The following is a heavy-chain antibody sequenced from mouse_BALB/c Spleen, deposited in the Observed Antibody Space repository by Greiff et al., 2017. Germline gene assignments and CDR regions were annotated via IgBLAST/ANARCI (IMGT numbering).Heavy chain of an antibody. CDR1: GYAFSSYW. J-gene: IGHJ4*01. CDR2: IYPGDGDT. D-gene: IGHD1-2*01. CDR3: ARGNGGDRDLDY. Sequence: VQLQQSGAELVRPGSSVKISCKASGYAFSSYWMNWVKQRPGQGLEWIGQIYPGDGDTNYNGKFKGKATLTADKSASTAYMQRSSLTSEDAAVYYCARGNGGDRDLDYWGQGTTVTVSS. V-gene: IGHV1-80*01.